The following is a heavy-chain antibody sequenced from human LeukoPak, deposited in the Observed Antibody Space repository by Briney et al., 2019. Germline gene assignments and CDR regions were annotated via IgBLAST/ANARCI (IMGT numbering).Heavy chain of an antibody. CDR2: MNPNSGNT. Sequence: ASVKVSCKASGYTFTSYDINWVRQATGQGLEWMGWMNPNSGNTGYAQKFQGRVTMTRNTSISTAYMELSSLRSEDTAVYYCAKTPGDCTGGTCYSFDYWGQGSLVTVSS. J-gene: IGHJ4*02. V-gene: IGHV1-8*01. CDR1: GYTFTSYD. D-gene: IGHD2-15*01. CDR3: AKTPGDCTGGTCYSFDY.